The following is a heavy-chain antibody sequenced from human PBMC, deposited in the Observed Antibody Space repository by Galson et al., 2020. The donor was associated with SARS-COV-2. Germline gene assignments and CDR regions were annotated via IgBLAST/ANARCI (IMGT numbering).Heavy chain of an antibody. D-gene: IGHD2-8*01. V-gene: IGHV3-9*01. J-gene: IGHJ4*02. CDR3: VCVGVSSRAGDY. CDR2: TSWNSGDI. Sequence: SLKISCVASGFNFGDYGMHWVRQALGKGLEWVSGTSWNSGDIGYADSVKGRFTISRDNAKNSLYLQMNSMRTEDTALYFCVCVGVSSRAGDYWGQGTLVTVSS. CDR1: GFNFGDYG.